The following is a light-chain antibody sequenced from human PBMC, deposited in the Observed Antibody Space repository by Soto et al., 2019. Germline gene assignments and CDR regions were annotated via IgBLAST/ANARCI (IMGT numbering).Light chain of an antibody. CDR3: SSYAGSNNLV. J-gene: IGLJ2*01. CDR1: SSDLGGYNY. Sequence: QSALTQPPSASGSPEQSVTISCTGTSSDLGGYNYVSWYQQHPGKAPKLMIYEVSKRPSGVPDRFSGSKSGNTASLTVSGLQAEDEADYYCSSYAGSNNLVFGGGTKLTVL. V-gene: IGLV2-8*01. CDR2: EVS.